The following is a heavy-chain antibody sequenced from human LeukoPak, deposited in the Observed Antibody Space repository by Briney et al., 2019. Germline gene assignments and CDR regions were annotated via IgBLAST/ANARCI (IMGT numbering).Heavy chain of an antibody. CDR1: GGSINSNSHH. CDR3: ARRGDILTDCAFDY. D-gene: IGHD3-9*01. V-gene: IGHV4-39*01. J-gene: IGHJ4*02. CDR2: IYYSGTT. Sequence: SETLSLTGSVSGGSINSNSHHWDWIRQAPGKGLEWIGNIYYSGTTSYNPSLKSRVTISVDTSKNQFSLRLSSVTAADTAVYYCARRGDILTDCAFDYCGQGTLVTVSS.